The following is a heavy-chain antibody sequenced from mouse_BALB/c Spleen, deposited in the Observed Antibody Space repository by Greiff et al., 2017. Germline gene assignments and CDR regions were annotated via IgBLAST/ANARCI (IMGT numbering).Heavy chain of an antibody. J-gene: IGHJ4*01. Sequence: VKVVESGPGLVAPSQSLSITCTVSGFSLTSYGVHWVRQPPGKGLEWLGVIWAGGSTNYNSALMSRLSISKDNSKSQVFLKMNNLQTDDTAMYYCARDRFDAMDYWGQGTSVTGSS. V-gene: IGHV2-9*02. CDR1: GFSLTSYG. CDR3: ARDRFDAMDY. CDR2: IWAGGST.